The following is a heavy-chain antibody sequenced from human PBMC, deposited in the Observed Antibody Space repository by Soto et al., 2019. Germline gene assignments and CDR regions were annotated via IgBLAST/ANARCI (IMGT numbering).Heavy chain of an antibody. CDR3: ARGNIRIEY. CDR1: GGSFSDFY. Sequence: SETLSLTCTVHGGSFSDFYSTWIRQSPGKGLEWIGEIHPSGYTSYNPSLKSRVTISVDTSKNQFSLKLSSVTAADTAVYYCARGNIRIEYWGQGTLVTVS. J-gene: IGHJ4*02. V-gene: IGHV4-34*01. CDR2: IHPSGYT.